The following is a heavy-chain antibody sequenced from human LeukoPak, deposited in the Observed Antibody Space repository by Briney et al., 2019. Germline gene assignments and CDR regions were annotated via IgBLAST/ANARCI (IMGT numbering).Heavy chain of an antibody. D-gene: IGHD1-14*01. CDR3: ARGSITGARWGANNWFDP. J-gene: IGHJ5*02. CDR1: GYTFTSYD. V-gene: IGHV1-8*01. CDR2: INPNSGNT. Sequence: GASVKVSCKASGYTFTSYDINWVRQATGQGLEWMGWINPNSGNTSYAQKFQGRLTMTRNSAISTAYMELSSRRLEDTAVYYCARGSITGARWGANNWFDPWGRGTLVTV.